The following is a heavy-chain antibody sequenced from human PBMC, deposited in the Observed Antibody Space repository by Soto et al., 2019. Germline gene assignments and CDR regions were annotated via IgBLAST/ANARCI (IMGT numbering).Heavy chain of an antibody. D-gene: IGHD3-10*01. Sequence: SETLSLTCAVYGGSLSGYYWSWIRQPPGKGLEWIGEINHSGSTNYNPPLKSRVTISVDTSKNQFSLKLSSVTAADTAVYYCARAADWYYYGSGSYYNRAFDYWGQGTLVTVSS. CDR1: GGSLSGYY. J-gene: IGHJ4*02. CDR2: INHSGST. CDR3: ARAADWYYYGSGSYYNRAFDY. V-gene: IGHV4-34*01.